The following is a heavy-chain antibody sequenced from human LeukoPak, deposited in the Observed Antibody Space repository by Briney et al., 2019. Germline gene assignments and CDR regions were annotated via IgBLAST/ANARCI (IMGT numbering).Heavy chain of an antibody. Sequence: PGRSLRLSCAASGFTFSTYGMHWVRQAPGKGLEWVAVISYDGSNKYYADSVKGRFTISRDNSKNTLYLQMNSLRAEDTAVYYCARPVRAPAQQLVYYFDYWGQGTLVTVSS. CDR3: ARPVRAPAQQLVYYFDY. D-gene: IGHD6-13*01. CDR1: GFTFSTYG. V-gene: IGHV3-30*03. CDR2: ISYDGSNK. J-gene: IGHJ4*02.